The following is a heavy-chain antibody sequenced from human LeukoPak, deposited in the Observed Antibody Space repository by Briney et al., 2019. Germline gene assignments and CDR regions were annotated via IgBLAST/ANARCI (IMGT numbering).Heavy chain of an antibody. D-gene: IGHD1-26*01. CDR2: ISGSGGST. V-gene: IGHV3-23*01. CDR1: GFTFSSYA. CDR3: AKDRGSGSYFPPDY. Sequence: PGGSLRLSCAASGFTFSSYAMSWVRQAPGKGLEWVSAISGSGGSTYYADSVKGRFTISRDNSKNTLYLQINSLRAEDTAVYYCAKDRGSGSYFPPDYWGQGTLVTVSS. J-gene: IGHJ4*02.